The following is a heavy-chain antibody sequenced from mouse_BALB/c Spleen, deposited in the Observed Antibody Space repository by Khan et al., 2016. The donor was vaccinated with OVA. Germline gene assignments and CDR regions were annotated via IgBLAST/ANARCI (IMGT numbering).Heavy chain of an antibody. D-gene: IGHD2-12*01. V-gene: IGHV1-4*01. J-gene: IGHJ3*01. CDR2: INPSNGYT. Sequence: QVQLQQSGAELARPGASVKMSCKASGYTFTSYTIHWIKKRPGQGLEWIGYINPSNGYTNYNQKFKDKATLTTDKSSTTAYLQLSSLTSDDSAVYNCVRDGDCHGNDGWFAYWGQGNLVTVSA. CDR1: GYTFTSYT. CDR3: VRDGDCHGNDGWFAY.